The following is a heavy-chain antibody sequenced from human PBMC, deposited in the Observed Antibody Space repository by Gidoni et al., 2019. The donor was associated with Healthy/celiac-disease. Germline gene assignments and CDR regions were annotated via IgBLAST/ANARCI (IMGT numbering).Heavy chain of an antibody. V-gene: IGHV1-69*02. CDR2: IIPILGIA. J-gene: IGHJ3*02. CDR3: ASWTYYYGSGSYTDAFDI. Sequence: QVQLVQSGAEVKKPGSSVKVSCKASGGTFSSYTISLVRQAPGQGLEWMGRIIPILGIANYAQKFQGRVTITADKSTSTAYMELSSLRSEDTAVYYCASWTYYYGSGSYTDAFDIWGQGTMVTVSS. D-gene: IGHD3-10*01. CDR1: GGTFSSYT.